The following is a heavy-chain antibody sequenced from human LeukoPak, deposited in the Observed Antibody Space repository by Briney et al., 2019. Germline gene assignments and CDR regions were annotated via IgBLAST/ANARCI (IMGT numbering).Heavy chain of an antibody. D-gene: IGHD3-10*01. V-gene: IGHV3-74*01. CDR3: ARGLLWRDDY. CDR2: INGDGSNT. Sequence: GGSLRLSCAASGFTFSTFWMHWVRQAPGKGLVWVSRINGDGSNTGYADSVKGRFTISRDNAKNTLYLQMYSLRAEDTAVYYCARGLLWRDDYWGQGTLVTVSS. J-gene: IGHJ4*02. CDR1: GFTFSTFW.